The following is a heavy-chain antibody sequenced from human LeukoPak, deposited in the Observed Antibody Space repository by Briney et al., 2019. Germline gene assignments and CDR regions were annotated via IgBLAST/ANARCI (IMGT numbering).Heavy chain of an antibody. CDR1: LGSISSYY. D-gene: IGHD1-26*01. CDR3: ARWRVGATPYYYYYMDV. CDR2: IYTSGST. Sequence: SETLSLTCTVSLGSISSYYWSWIRQPAGKGLEWIGRIYTSGSTNYNPSLKSRVTIFVDTSKTQFSLNLNSVTASDTAVYYCARWRVGATPYYYYYMDVWGKGTTVTVSS. V-gene: IGHV4-4*07. J-gene: IGHJ6*03.